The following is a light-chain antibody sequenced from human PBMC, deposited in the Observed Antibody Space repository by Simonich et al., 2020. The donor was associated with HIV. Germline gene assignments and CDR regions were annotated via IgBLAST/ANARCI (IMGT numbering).Light chain of an antibody. CDR3: MQALQTPYT. V-gene: IGKV2-28*01. Sequence: DIVMTQSPLSLPVTPGEPASISCMSSQSLLHSNGYNYLDWYLQKPGQSPQLLIYLNSNRASGVPDRFSGSGSGTDFTLKISRVEAEDVGVYYCMQALQTPYTFGQGTKLDFK. CDR2: LNS. CDR1: QSLLHSNGYNY. J-gene: IGKJ2*01.